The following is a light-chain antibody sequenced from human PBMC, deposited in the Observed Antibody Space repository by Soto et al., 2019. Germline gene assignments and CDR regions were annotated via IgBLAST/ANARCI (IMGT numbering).Light chain of an antibody. V-gene: IGKV3-15*01. CDR3: QQYNNWPPYT. CDR2: GAS. J-gene: IGKJ2*01. CDR1: QSVSSN. Sequence: EIVMTQSPAILSVSPGERATLSCRASQSVSSNLAWFQQKPGQAPRLLIYGASTRATGIPARFSGSGSETEFTLTISGLQSEDFAVYYCQQYNNWPPYTFGQGTKVDIK.